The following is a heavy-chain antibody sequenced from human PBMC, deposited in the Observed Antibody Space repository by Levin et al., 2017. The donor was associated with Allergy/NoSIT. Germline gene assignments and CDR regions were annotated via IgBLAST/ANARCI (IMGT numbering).Heavy chain of an antibody. J-gene: IGHJ3*02. CDR3: ARGDEAYCGGDCIGAFDS. D-gene: IGHD2-21*02. CDR1: GGSISSYY. Sequence: GSLRLSCTVSGGSISSYYWSWIRQPPGKGLEWIGYIYYSGSTNYNPSLKSRVTISVDTSKNQFSLKLSSVTAADTAVYYCARGDEAYCGGDCIGAFDSWGQGTMVTVSS. CDR2: IYYSGST. V-gene: IGHV4-59*01.